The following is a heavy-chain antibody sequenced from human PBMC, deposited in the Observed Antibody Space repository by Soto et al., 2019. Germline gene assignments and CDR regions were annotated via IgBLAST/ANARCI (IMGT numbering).Heavy chain of an antibody. J-gene: IGHJ4*02. V-gene: IGHV4-31*03. CDR1: GGSISSGGYY. D-gene: IGHD1-26*01. CDR2: IYYSGST. CDR3: AREGGIVGATAADY. Sequence: QVQLQESGPGLVKPSQTLSLTCTVSGGSISSGGYYWSWIRQHPGKVLEWIGYIYYSGSTYYNPSLKSRVTISVDTSKSQFSLKLSSVTAADTAVYYCAREGGIVGATAADYWGQGTLVTVSS.